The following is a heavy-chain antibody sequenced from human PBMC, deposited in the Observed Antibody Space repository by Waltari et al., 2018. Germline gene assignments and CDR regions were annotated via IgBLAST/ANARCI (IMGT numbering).Heavy chain of an antibody. J-gene: IGHJ4*02. V-gene: IGHV3-48*03. D-gene: IGHD3-10*01. CDR3: ARDTGSYYYDY. Sequence: EVQLVESGGGLVEPGGSLRLSCAASGFTFSSYEMNWVRQAPGKGLEWVSYIENSGNIMYYEDSVKGRFTISRDNSKNSLYLQMNGLRAGDTALYYCARDTGSYYYDYWGRGTLVTVSS. CDR2: IENSGNIM. CDR1: GFTFSSYE.